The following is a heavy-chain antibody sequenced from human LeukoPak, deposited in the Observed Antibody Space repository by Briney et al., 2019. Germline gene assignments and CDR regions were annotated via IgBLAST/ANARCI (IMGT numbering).Heavy chain of an antibody. D-gene: IGHD1-26*01. CDR1: GFTFSTYW. CDR2: IKQDGSEK. Sequence: PGGSLRLSCAASGFTFSTYWMTWIRQAPGKGLEWVANIKQDGSEKYYVDSVKGRFTISTDNAKNSLFLQMNSLRAEDTAVYYCARGRYTGSYFNWGQGTLVTVSS. J-gene: IGHJ4*02. V-gene: IGHV3-7*01. CDR3: ARGRYTGSYFN.